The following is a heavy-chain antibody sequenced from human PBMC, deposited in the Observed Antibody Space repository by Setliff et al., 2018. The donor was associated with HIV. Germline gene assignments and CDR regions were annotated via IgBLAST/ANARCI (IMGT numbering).Heavy chain of an antibody. CDR1: GFTFSYYG. J-gene: IGHJ6*02. V-gene: IGHV3-30*02. CDR2: ILFDGTYK. Sequence: GGSLRLSCAASGFTFSYYGVHWFRQAPGKGLDWVASILFDGTYKYYAASVKGRFTISRDNSKNTLFLQMNSLRAEDTAVYYCAKDAVTILRGVITYDYGMDVWGQGTTVTVSS. CDR3: AKDAVTILRGVITYDYGMDV. D-gene: IGHD3-10*01.